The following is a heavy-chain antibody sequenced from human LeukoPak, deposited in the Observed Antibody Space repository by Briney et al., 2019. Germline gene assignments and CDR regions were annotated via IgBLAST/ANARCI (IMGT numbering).Heavy chain of an antibody. J-gene: IGHJ4*02. D-gene: IGHD1-26*01. CDR1: GFTFSVHY. V-gene: IGHV3-64D*08. CDR3: IKDLSGTWSFNY. Sequence: GGSLRLSCSASGFTFSVHYMHWVRQAPGKGLEYVSTISDNGDNTCYADSVKGRFIISRDNSKNTLYLQMNSLRVEDTAVYCRIKDLSGTWSFNYWGQGTLLIVSS. CDR2: ISDNGDNT.